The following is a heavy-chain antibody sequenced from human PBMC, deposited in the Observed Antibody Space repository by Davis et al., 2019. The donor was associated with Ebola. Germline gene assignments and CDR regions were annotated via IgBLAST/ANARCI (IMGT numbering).Heavy chain of an antibody. CDR2: ISDSGGSK. CDR1: GFTFSSYA. CDR3: ARRHRLAFDY. J-gene: IGHJ4*02. V-gene: IGHV3-23*01. Sequence: GGSLRLSCAASGFTFSSYAMSWVRQAPGKGLEWVSGISDSGGSKHYADAVKGRFTMSRDNAKNSLYLQMNSLRAEDTAVYYCARRHRLAFDYWGQGTLVTVSS.